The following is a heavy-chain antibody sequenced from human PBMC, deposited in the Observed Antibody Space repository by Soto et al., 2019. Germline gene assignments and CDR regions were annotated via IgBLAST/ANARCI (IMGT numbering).Heavy chain of an antibody. CDR3: ARDLRTGTGSDS. CDR2: ITSDGGP. D-gene: IGHD3-10*01. J-gene: IGHJ4*02. V-gene: IGHV3-23*01. CDR1: GFTFNTYV. Sequence: PGGSLRLSCAASGFTFNTYVMSWVRQAPGKGLEWVSSITSDGGPFYADSVKGRFTISRDNSNNTLYLQMNSLRAGDTAVYYCARDLRTGTGSDSWGQGSLVPVSS.